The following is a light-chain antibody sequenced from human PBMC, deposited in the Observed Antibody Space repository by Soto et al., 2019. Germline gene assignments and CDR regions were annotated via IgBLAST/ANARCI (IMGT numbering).Light chain of an antibody. Sequence: DIQLTQSPSFLSASVGDRVTITCRAGQGISSYLAWYQQKPGKAPKLLIYAASTLQSGVPSRFSASGSGTEFTLTISSLQPADFATYYCQQLNSYLETFGPGNKVDIK. V-gene: IGKV1-9*01. CDR1: QGISSY. J-gene: IGKJ3*01. CDR2: AAS. CDR3: QQLNSYLET.